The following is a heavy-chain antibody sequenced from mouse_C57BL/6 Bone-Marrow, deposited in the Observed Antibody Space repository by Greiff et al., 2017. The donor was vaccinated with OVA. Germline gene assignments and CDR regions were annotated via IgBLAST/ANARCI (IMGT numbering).Heavy chain of an antibody. D-gene: IGHD1-1*01. CDR2: IRNKANGYTT. CDR1: GFTFTDYY. J-gene: IGHJ2*01. Sequence: EVKLEESGGGLVQPGGSLSLSCAASGFTFTDYYMSWVRQPPGKALEWLGFIRNKANGYTTEYSASVKGRFTISRDNSQSILYLQMNALRPEDSATYDCARSNYYGSGNPYYLDYWGQGTTLTVSS. V-gene: IGHV7-3*01. CDR3: ARSNYYGSGNPYYLDY.